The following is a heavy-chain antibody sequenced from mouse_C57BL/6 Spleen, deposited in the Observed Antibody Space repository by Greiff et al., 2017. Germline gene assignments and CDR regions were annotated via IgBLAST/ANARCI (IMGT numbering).Heavy chain of an antibody. CDR3: ARSSSYYSNYEGYYFDY. Sequence: VQLQQSGPELVKPGASVKISCKASGYSFTSYYIHWVKQRPGQGLEWIGWIYPGSGNTEYNEKFKGKATLTADTSSSTAYMQLSSLTSEDSAVYYCARSSSYYSNYEGYYFDYWGQGTTLTGSS. J-gene: IGHJ2*01. D-gene: IGHD2-5*01. CDR2: IYPGSGNT. CDR1: GYSFTSYY. V-gene: IGHV1-66*01.